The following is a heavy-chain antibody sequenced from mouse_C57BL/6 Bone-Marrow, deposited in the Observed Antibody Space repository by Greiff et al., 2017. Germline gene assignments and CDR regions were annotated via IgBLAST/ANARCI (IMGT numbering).Heavy chain of an antibody. CDR2: ISSGGSYT. V-gene: IGHV5-6*02. CDR1: GFTFSSYG. Sequence: EVKLVESGGDLVKPGGSLKLSCAASGFTFSSYGMSWVRQTPDKRLEWVATISSGGSYTYYPDSVKGRFTISRDNAKNTLYLHMSRLKSEDAAMYYCARRDSYAMDYWGQGTSVTGSS. CDR3: ARRDSYAMDY. J-gene: IGHJ4*01.